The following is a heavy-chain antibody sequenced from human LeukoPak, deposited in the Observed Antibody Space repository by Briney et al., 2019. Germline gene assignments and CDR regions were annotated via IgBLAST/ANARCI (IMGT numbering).Heavy chain of an antibody. D-gene: IGHD2-8*01. V-gene: IGHV4-31*03. Sequence: SETLSLTCTVSGGSISSGAYYWNWIRQHPGKGLEWIGYIYYSGSTYYNPSLKSRVTMSVDTSKNQFSLKLSSVTAADTAVYYCSRENGAFSPFGYWGQGILVTV. CDR3: SRENGAFSPFGY. J-gene: IGHJ4*02. CDR2: IYYSGST. CDR1: GGSISSGAYY.